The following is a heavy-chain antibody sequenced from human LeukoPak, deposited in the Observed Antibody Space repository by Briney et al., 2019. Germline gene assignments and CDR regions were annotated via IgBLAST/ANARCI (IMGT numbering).Heavy chain of an antibody. CDR3: ARQTGSGLFSLP. CDR2: INHSGST. D-gene: IGHD3-10*01. CDR1: GGSFSGYY. Sequence: KTSETLSLTCAVYGGSFSGYYWSWIRQPPGKGLEWIGEINHSGSTYYNASLKSRVTISVDTSKNQFSLKLSSVTAADTAVYYCARQTGSGLFSLPGGQGTLVTVSS. J-gene: IGHJ4*02. V-gene: IGHV4-34*01.